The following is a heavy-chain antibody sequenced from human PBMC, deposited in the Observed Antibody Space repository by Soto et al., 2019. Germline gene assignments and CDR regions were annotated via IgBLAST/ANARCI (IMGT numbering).Heavy chain of an antibody. CDR3: PTGHRLIS. V-gene: IGHV4-30-2*01. Sequence: QLQLQESGSGLVKPSQTLSLTCVVSGGSISSGDYSWSWIRQPPGKGLEWIGYIYHSGSTYCNPSLKSRVTMSVDRSKNQFSLKLSSVPAADTAVYYCPTGHRLISWGQGTLVTVSS. CDR2: IYHSGST. D-gene: IGHD3-22*01. J-gene: IGHJ5*02. CDR1: GGSISSGDYS.